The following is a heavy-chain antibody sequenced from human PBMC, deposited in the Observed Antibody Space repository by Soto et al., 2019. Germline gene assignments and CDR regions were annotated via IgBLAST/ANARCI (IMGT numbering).Heavy chain of an antibody. CDR1: GGTFSSYA. J-gene: IGHJ6*02. CDR3: ERLPSSWHHYYYYYGMDF. CDR2: IIPIFGTA. V-gene: IGHV1-69*01. D-gene: IGHD6-13*01. Sequence: QVQLVQSGAEVKKPGSSVKVSCKASGGTFSSYAISWVRQAPGHGLEWMGGIIPIFGTANYAQKFQGRVTFTADESTTTAYMELSSLRSEDTAVYYCERLPSSWHHYYYYYGMDFWGQGTTVTVSS.